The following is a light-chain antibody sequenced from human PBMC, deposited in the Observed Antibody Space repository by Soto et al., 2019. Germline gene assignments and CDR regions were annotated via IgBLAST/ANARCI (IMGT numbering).Light chain of an antibody. CDR2: AAS. CDR1: QSVSSN. Sequence: EMVMTQSPATLSVSPGERATLSCRASQSVSSNLAWYQQKPGQAPRLLIYAASTRATGIPARFSGSGSGTEFTLTISSLQSEDFALYYCQQYDKFPSLTLGGGTKVEIK. V-gene: IGKV3-15*01. J-gene: IGKJ4*01. CDR3: QQYDKFPSLT.